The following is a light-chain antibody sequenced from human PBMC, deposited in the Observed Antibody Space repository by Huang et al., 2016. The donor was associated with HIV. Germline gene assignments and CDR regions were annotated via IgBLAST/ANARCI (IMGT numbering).Light chain of an antibody. Sequence: IQLTQSPSSLSASVGDRVTITGRASQGISSYLAWYQEKSGKAPKLLIYAASTLQSGVPSRFSGSGSGTDFTLTISSLQSEDFATYYCQQLNSYPRTFGQGTKVEIK. V-gene: IGKV1-9*01. CDR2: AAS. J-gene: IGKJ1*01. CDR1: QGISSY. CDR3: QQLNSYPRT.